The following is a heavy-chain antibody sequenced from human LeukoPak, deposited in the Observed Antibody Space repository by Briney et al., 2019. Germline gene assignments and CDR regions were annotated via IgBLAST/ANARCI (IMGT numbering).Heavy chain of an antibody. CDR3: AKDQVTGVGVIDPYYFDY. Sequence: PGGSLRLSCAASGFTFSSYSMNWVRQAPGKGLEWVSSISSSSSYIYYADSVKGRFTISRDNAKNSLYLQMNSLGAEDTAVYYCAKDQVTGVGVIDPYYFDYWGQGTLVTVSS. CDR1: GFTFSSYS. V-gene: IGHV3-21*01. D-gene: IGHD3-16*02. CDR2: ISSSSSYI. J-gene: IGHJ4*02.